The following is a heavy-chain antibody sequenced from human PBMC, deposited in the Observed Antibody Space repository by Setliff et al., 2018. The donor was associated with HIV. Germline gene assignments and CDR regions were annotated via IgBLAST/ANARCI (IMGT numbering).Heavy chain of an antibody. CDR3: AAQGVL. J-gene: IGHJ4*02. Sequence: PGGSLRLSCAASGFTFSNHDMNWVRQAPGKGLEWVANNNYNGGSTYYAVSVKGRFTISRDNSKNTLYLQMNSLRVEDTAVYFCAAQGVLWGQGTQVTVSS. V-gene: IGHV3-23*01. CDR1: GFTFSNHD. CDR2: NNYNGGST.